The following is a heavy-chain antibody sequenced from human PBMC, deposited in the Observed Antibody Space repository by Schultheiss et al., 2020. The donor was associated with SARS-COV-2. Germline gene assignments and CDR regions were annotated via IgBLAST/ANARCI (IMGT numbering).Heavy chain of an antibody. D-gene: IGHD6-6*01. CDR3: ARVSSSASYYFDY. CDR2: IYYSGST. Sequence: SETLSLTCTVSGGSISSYYWSWIRQPPGKGLEWIGYIYYSGSTNYNPSLKSRVTISVDTSKNQFSLKLSSVTAVDTAVYYCARVSSSASYYFDYWGQGTLVTVSS. CDR1: GGSISSYY. V-gene: IGHV4-59*12. J-gene: IGHJ4*02.